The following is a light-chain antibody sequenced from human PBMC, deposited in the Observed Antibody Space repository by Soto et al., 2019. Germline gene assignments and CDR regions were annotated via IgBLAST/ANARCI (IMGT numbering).Light chain of an antibody. CDR2: GAS. CDR1: RRVSSNY. V-gene: IGKV3-20*01. Sequence: EFVLTQSPGTLCLSPGERRTLCCRGSRRVSSNYLAWYQQKPGQSPRLLIYGASTRATGIADRFSGSGSGTDFTLSISRLEPEEFAVYYCHQYGSSPQTFCQGTKVDIK. J-gene: IGKJ1*01. CDR3: HQYGSSPQT.